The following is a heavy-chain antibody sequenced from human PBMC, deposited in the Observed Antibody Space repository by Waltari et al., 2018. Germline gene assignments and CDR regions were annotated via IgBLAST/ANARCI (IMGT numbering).Heavy chain of an antibody. CDR2: IIPIFGTA. Sequence: QVQLVQSGAEVKKPGSSVKVSCKASGGTFSSYAISWVRQAPGQGLEWMGGIIPIFGTANDAQKFQGRVTITADESTSTAYMELSSLRSEDTAVYYCAREGVQGVIITQGYWYFDLWGRGTLVTVSS. D-gene: IGHD3-10*02. J-gene: IGHJ2*01. CDR1: GGTFSSYA. CDR3: AREGVQGVIITQGYWYFDL. V-gene: IGHV1-69*13.